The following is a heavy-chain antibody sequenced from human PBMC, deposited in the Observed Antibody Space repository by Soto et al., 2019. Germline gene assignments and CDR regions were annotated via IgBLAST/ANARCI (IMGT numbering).Heavy chain of an antibody. D-gene: IGHD2-21*01. CDR2: ISGSGGNT. J-gene: IGHJ4*02. Sequence: EVQLLDSGGGLVQAGASLRLSCTASGFTFSNYAMSWVRQAPGKGLEWVSLISGSGGNTYYADSVKGRFTISRDNSKNTLYLQMNSLRAEDTAVYYCARDLVARPDYWGQGTLVTVSS. CDR3: ARDLVARPDY. V-gene: IGHV3-23*01. CDR1: GFTFSNYA.